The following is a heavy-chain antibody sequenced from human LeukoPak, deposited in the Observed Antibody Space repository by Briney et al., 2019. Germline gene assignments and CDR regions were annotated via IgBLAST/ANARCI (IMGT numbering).Heavy chain of an antibody. CDR2: ISGSGTTT. J-gene: IGHJ4*02. D-gene: IGHD6-19*01. V-gene: IGHV3-23*01. CDR3: AKDLSMAVTGSPLDY. CDR1: GFTFSSFA. Sequence: PGGSLRLSCAASGFTFSSFAMSWVRRAPGTGLERVSTISGSGTTTYYADSVRGRFTVSRDNSKSTLYLQMNSLRAEDTAVYYCAKDLSMAVTGSPLDYWGQGTLVTVSS.